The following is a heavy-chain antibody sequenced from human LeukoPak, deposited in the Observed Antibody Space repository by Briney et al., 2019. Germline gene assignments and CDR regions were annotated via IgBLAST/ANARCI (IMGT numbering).Heavy chain of an antibody. Sequence: GGSLRLSCAASGFSFSSYWMHWVRQAPGKGLVWVSRINSDGSSTTYADSVKGRFTISRDNAENMVYLQVNSLRAEDTAVYYCAREGIAAPNAFDIWGQGTMVTVSS. CDR1: GFSFSSYW. V-gene: IGHV3-74*01. CDR3: AREGIAAPNAFDI. D-gene: IGHD6-25*01. J-gene: IGHJ3*02. CDR2: INSDGSST.